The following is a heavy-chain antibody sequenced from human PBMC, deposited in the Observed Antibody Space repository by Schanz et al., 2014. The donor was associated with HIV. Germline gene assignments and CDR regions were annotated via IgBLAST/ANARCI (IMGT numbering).Heavy chain of an antibody. CDR3: AVLWIQPPFDY. D-gene: IGHD5-18*01. V-gene: IGHV3-21*01. Sequence: EVQLVESGGGLVKPGRSLRLSCTASGFTFSDYPMSWLRQAPGKGLEWVSSISSSSTYIYYADSVKGRFTISRDNAKNSLYLHMNSLRAEDTAVYFCAVLWIQPPFDYWGQGTLVTVSS. CDR1: GFTFSDYP. CDR2: ISSSSTYI. J-gene: IGHJ4*02.